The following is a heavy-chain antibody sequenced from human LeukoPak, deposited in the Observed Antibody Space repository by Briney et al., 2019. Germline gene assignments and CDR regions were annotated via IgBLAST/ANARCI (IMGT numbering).Heavy chain of an antibody. CDR3: AKERDTAMVTIDY. D-gene: IGHD5-18*01. J-gene: IGHJ4*02. CDR1: GFTFSSYG. Sequence: GGSLRLSCAASGFTFSSYGMHWVRQAPGKGLEWVSFIRYDGSNKYYADSVKGRFTISRDNSKNTLYLQMNSLRAEDTAVYYCAKERDTAMVTIDYWGQGTLVTVSS. V-gene: IGHV3-30*02. CDR2: IRYDGSNK.